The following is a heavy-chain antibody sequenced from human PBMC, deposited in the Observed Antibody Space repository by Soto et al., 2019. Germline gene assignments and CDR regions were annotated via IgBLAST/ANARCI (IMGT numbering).Heavy chain of an antibody. CDR3: AKGGYYSLFDI. D-gene: IGHD3-16*01. CDR1: GFPFSSYA. V-gene: IGHV3-23*01. J-gene: IGHJ3*02. Sequence: EMQLLESGGGLVQPGGSLRLSCVASGFPFSSYAMSWVRQTPGKGLEWVSGISGSGGRTYADSVKGRFTISRDNSNNTLSLQMHSLIVEDTAVYFCAKGGYYSLFDIWGQGTMVTVSA. CDR2: ISGSGGRT.